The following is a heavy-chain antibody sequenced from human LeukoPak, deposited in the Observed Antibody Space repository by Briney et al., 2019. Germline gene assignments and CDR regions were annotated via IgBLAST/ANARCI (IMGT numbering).Heavy chain of an antibody. CDR3: ARWDNWNAGY. Sequence: GGSLRLSCTVSGFTVSSNSMSWVRQAPGKGLEWVSFIYSDNTHYSDSVKGRFTISRDNAKNSLYLQMNSLRAEDTAVYYCARWDNWNAGYWGQGTLVTVSS. CDR1: GFTVSSNS. CDR2: IYSDNT. J-gene: IGHJ4*02. D-gene: IGHD1-20*01. V-gene: IGHV3-53*01.